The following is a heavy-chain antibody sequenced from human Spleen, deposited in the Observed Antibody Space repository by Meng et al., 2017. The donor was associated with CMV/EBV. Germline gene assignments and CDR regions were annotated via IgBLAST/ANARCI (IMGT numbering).Heavy chain of an antibody. CDR2: IYWDDDK. D-gene: IGHD6-19*01. CDR3: AHRSSRLAPFDY. V-gene: IGHV2-5*02. Sequence: QITLKESGPTLVKPTQTLTLTCTFSGFSLSTSGVGVGWTRQPPGKALEWLALIYWDDDKRYSPSLKTRLTITKDTSKNQVVLTMTNMDPVDTATYYCAHRSSRLAPFDYWGQGTLVTVSS. J-gene: IGHJ4*02. CDR1: GFSLSTSGVG.